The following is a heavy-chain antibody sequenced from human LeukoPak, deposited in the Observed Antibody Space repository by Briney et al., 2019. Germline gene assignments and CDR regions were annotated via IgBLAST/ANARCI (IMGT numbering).Heavy chain of an antibody. V-gene: IGHV3-48*03. CDR1: GFTFSSYG. CDR2: ISSSGSTI. D-gene: IGHD3-3*01. J-gene: IGHJ4*02. CDR3: ARAVYDFWSGYDY. Sequence: GGSLRLSCAASGFTFSSYGMNWVRQAPGKGLEWVSYISSSGSTIYYADSVKGRFTISRDNAKNSLYLQMNSLRAEDTAVYYCARAVYDFWSGYDYWGQGTLVTVSS.